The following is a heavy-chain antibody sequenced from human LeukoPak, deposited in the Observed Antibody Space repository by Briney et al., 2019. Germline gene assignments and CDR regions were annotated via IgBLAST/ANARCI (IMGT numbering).Heavy chain of an antibody. D-gene: IGHD1-14*01. CDR3: ARHPTTYYYYMDV. CDR2: IYYSGST. CDR1: GGSISSYY. J-gene: IGHJ6*03. Sequence: SETLSLTCTVSGGSISSYYWGWIRQPPGKGLEWIGSIYYSGSTYYNPSLKSRVTISVDTSKNQFSLKLSSVTAADTAVYYCARHPTTYYYYMDVWGKGTTVTVSS. V-gene: IGHV4-39*01.